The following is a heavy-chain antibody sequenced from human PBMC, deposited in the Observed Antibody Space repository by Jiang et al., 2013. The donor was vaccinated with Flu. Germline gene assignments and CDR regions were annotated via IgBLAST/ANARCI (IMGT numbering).Heavy chain of an antibody. CDR1: GYTFTSYY. CDR2: INPSGGST. CDR3: ARAQDLPRIVVVIDGIYGMDV. Sequence: GAEVKKPGASVKVSCKASGYTFTSYYMHWVRQAPGQGLEWMGIINPSGGSTSYAQKFQGRVTMTRDTSTSTVYMELSSLRSEDTAVYYCARAQDLPRIVVVIDGIYGMDVWGQGTTVTVSS. J-gene: IGHJ6*02. D-gene: IGHD3-22*01. V-gene: IGHV1-46*01.